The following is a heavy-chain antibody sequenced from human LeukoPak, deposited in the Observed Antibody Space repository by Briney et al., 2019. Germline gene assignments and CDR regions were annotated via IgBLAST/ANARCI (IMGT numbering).Heavy chain of an antibody. Sequence: SETLSLTCTVSGGSISSSGYYWGWIRQPPGKGLEWIASIYYSGTTYYNPSLESRVTISEDTSRNRFSLMLSSVTAADTAIYYCARQVSDYFYYYMDVWGEGTTVIVSS. V-gene: IGHV4-39*01. CDR1: GGSISSSGYY. J-gene: IGHJ6*03. CDR3: ARQVSDYFYYYMDV. CDR2: IYYSGTT.